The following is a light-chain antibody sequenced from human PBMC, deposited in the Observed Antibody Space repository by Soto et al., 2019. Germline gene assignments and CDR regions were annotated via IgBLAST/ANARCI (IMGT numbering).Light chain of an antibody. CDR3: QQLNSYPQVT. Sequence: DIQLTQSPSFLSASVGDRVTITCRSSQGISGYLAWYQQKPGKAPKLLIYAASTLQSGLPSRFSGSGSGTEFTLTISSLQPEYFATYYFQQLNSYPQVTFGPGTKVDIK. CDR1: QGISGY. CDR2: AAS. V-gene: IGKV1-9*01. J-gene: IGKJ3*01.